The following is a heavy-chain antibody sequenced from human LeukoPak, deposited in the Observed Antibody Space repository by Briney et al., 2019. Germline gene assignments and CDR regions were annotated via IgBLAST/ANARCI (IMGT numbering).Heavy chain of an antibody. CDR1: GYFISSGHY. CDR2: VYHSGST. V-gene: IGHV4-38-2*02. CDR3: ARATTAMGAFDI. Sequence: PSETLSLTCNGSGYFISSGHYGGWIRQAPRKGLEWIGSVYHSGSTHYNPSLNSRVTISFATSKNHFPLALSSVTAADTALYYCARATTAMGAFDIWGEGTMVTVSS. J-gene: IGHJ3*02. D-gene: IGHD5-18*01.